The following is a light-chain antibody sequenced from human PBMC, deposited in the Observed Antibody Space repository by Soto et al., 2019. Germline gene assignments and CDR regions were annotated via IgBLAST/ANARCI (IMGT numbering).Light chain of an antibody. J-gene: IGKJ1*01. CDR3: QQYDNWPRT. CDR2: GAS. CDR1: QSVGSK. V-gene: IGKV3D-15*01. Sequence: EIVMTQSPATLSVSPGERATLSCRASQSVGSKLAWYQQKPGQAPRLLIYGASTRATDIPVRFSGSGSGTDFSFTISSLQSEDFAIYYCQQYDNWPRTFGHGTKVEIK.